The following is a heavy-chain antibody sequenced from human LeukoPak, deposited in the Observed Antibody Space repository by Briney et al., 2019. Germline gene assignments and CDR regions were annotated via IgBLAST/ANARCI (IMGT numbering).Heavy chain of an antibody. CDR1: GYTFTSYY. D-gene: IGHD2-2*01. V-gene: IGHV1-46*01. CDR3: ARAESLVANYYYYYYYMDV. Sequence: ASVKVSCKASGYTFTSYYMHWVRQAPGQGLEWMGIINPSGGSTSYAQKFQGRVTITRNTSISTAYMELSSLRSEDTAVYYCARAESLVANYYYYYYYMDVWGKGTTVTVSS. CDR2: INPSGGST. J-gene: IGHJ6*03.